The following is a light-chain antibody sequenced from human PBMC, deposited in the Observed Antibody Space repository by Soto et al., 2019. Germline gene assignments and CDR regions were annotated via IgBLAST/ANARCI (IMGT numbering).Light chain of an antibody. CDR2: EVN. Sequence: VLSQPSSASASPAQSVAISYTGTTIDLGGYNYVSWYQQHPGKAPKLMIYEVNKRPSGVPDRFSGSKSGNPASVTVSGLQAEDEADYYCSSYAGSSNVFGTGTKVSVL. CDR3: SSYAGSSNV. J-gene: IGLJ1*01. V-gene: IGLV2-8*01. CDR1: TIDLGGYNY.